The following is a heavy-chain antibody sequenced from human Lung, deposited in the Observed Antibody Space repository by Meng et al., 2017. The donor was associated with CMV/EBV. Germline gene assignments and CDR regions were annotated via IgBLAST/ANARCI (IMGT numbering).Heavy chain of an antibody. CDR2: INPNSGGT. D-gene: IGHD7-27*01. V-gene: IGHV1-2*02. CDR1: GYTFTGFY. Sequence: ASXXVSCKTSGYTFTGFYIHWVRQAPGQGLEWMGWINPNSGGTEYAQKFQGRVTMTRDTSISTAYMELSRLRSDDTAVYYCARESGEDVFDIWGQGTMVTVSS. J-gene: IGHJ3*02. CDR3: ARESGEDVFDI.